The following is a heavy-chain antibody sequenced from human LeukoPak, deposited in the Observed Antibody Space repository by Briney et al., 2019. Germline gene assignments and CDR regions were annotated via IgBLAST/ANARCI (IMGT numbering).Heavy chain of an antibody. CDR2: IYSSGST. CDR1: GFTVSSNY. V-gene: IGHV3-53*01. D-gene: IGHD6-13*01. Sequence: PGGSLRLSCAVSGFTVSSNYMSWVRQAPGKGLEWVSVIYSSGSTYYADSVKGRFTISRDNSKNTLYLQMNSLRAEDTAVYYCAKIEIAAAVNPPGYWGQGTLVTVSS. J-gene: IGHJ4*02. CDR3: AKIEIAAAVNPPGY.